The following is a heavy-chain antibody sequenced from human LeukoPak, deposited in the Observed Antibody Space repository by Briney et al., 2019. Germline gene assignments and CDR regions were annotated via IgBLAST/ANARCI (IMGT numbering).Heavy chain of an antibody. V-gene: IGHV1-69*05. CDR1: GGTFSSYA. CDR2: IIPIFGTA. D-gene: IGHD3-22*01. J-gene: IGHJ5*02. Sequence: SVKVSCKXSGGTFSSYAISWVRQAPRQGLEWMGGIIPIFGTANYAQKFQGRVTITTDESTSTAYMELSSLRSEDTAVYYCAIYDSSGYYYGWFDPWGQGTLVTVSS. CDR3: AIYDSSGYYYGWFDP.